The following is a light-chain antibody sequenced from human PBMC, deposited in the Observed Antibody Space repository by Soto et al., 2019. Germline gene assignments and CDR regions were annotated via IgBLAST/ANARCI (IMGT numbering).Light chain of an antibody. V-gene: IGLV2-23*02. J-gene: IGLJ1*01. CDR3: CSYAGSSTHYV. Sequence: QSVLTQPASVSGSPGQSFTISCTGTSSDVGSYNLVSWYQQHPGKAPKLMIYEVSKRPSGVSNRFSGSKSGNTASLTISGLQAEDEADYYCCSYAGSSTHYVFGTGTKVTVL. CDR1: SSDVGSYNL. CDR2: EVS.